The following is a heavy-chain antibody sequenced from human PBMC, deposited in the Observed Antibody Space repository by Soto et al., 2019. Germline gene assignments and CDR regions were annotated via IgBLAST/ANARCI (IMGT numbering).Heavy chain of an antibody. CDR2: IYDNGGA. J-gene: IGHJ4*02. CDR1: GDSISSGGYY. D-gene: IGHD1-7*01. Sequence: QVQLQESGPGLVKPSQTLSLTCTVSGDSISSGGYYWSWIRPHPGKGLEWIGYIYDNGGAYYSPSLKGRVVMSLFRAENQFSLRLSSVTAADPAVYYCGRLKGGTTRRAVDSWGQGTLVTVSS. CDR3: GRLKGGTTRRAVDS. V-gene: IGHV4-31*03.